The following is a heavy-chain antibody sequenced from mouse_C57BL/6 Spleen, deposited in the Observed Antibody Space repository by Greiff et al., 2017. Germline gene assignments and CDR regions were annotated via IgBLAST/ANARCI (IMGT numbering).Heavy chain of an antibody. D-gene: IGHD1-1*01. CDR2: IYPRDGST. CDR3: SRYYYGSSSKSMDY. V-gene: IGHV1-78*01. J-gene: IGHJ4*01. Sequence: QVQLQQSDAELVKPGASVKISCKVSGYNFTDHTIHWLKQRPEQGLEWIGYIYPRDGSTKYNEKFKGKATLTADKASSTAYMQLKRLTSEYSAVYFCSRYYYGSSSKSMDYWGQGTSVTVSS. CDR1: GYNFTDHT.